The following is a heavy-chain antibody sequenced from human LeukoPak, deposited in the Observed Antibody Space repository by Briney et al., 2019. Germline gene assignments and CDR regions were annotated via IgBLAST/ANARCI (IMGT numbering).Heavy chain of an antibody. V-gene: IGHV4-61*02. CDR3: ARHYGSPDYYGLDV. D-gene: IGHD3-16*01. CDR2: IYTSGST. J-gene: IGHJ6*02. Sequence: PSETLSLTCTVSGGSISSGSYYWSWIRQPAGKGLEWIGRIYTSGSTNYNPSLKSRVTISVDTSKNQFSLKLSSVTAADAAVYYCARHYGSPDYYGLDVWGQGTTVTVSS. CDR1: GGSISSGSYY.